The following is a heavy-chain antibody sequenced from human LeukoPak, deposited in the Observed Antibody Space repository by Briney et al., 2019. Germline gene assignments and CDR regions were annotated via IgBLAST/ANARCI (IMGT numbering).Heavy chain of an antibody. J-gene: IGHJ5*02. CDR1: GGSISSYY. D-gene: IGHD3-10*01. Sequence: SETLSLTCTVSGGSISSYYWSWIRQPAGKGLEWIGRIYTCGSTNYNPSLKSRVTMSVDTSKNQFSLKLCSVTAADTAVYYCARDGGLLWSGELFSWFDPWGQGTLVTVSS. V-gene: IGHV4-4*07. CDR3: ARDGGLLWSGELFSWFDP. CDR2: IYTCGST.